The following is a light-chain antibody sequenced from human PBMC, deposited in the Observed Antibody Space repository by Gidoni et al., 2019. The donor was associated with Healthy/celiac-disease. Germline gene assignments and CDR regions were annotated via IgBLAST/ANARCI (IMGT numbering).Light chain of an antibody. Sequence: QSALTQPASVSGSPGQSNNISCTGTSSDVGGYNYVSWYQQHTGKAPKLMFYEVSNRPSVVSNRFSGSTSGNTASLTISVLPAEDAADYYCSSYTSSSTLVFGTGTKVTVL. J-gene: IGLJ1*01. CDR3: SSYTSSSTLV. CDR2: EVS. CDR1: SSDVGGYNY. V-gene: IGLV2-14*01.